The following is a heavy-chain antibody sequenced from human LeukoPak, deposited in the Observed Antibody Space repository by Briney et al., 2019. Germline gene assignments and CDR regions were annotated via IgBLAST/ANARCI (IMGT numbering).Heavy chain of an antibody. V-gene: IGHV1-18*01. CDR3: ARAGNYYYIDV. CDR2: ISGYDGNT. J-gene: IGHJ6*03. CDR1: GYTFTNYG. Sequence: GASVKVSCKASGYTFTNYGINWVRQAPGQGLEWMGLISGYDGNTNYAQKFQDRVTMTTDTSTSTAYMELRSLISDDTAVCYCARAGNYYYIDVWAKGTTVTVSS.